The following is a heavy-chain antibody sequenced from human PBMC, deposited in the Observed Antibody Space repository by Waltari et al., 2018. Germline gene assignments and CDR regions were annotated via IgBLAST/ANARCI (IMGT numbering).Heavy chain of an antibody. CDR3: ARGGYYGSGTIGY. Sequence: GLLKPSETLSLTCAVSGYSISSGYYWGWIRQPPGKGLEWIGSIYHSGSTYYNPSLKSRVTISVDTSKNQFSLKLSSVTAADTAVYYCARGGYYGSGTIGYWGQGTLVTVSS. CDR1: GYSISSGYY. J-gene: IGHJ4*02. D-gene: IGHD3-10*01. V-gene: IGHV4-38-2*01. CDR2: IYHSGST.